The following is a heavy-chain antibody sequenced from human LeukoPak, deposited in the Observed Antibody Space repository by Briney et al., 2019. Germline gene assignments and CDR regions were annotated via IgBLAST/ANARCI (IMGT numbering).Heavy chain of an antibody. J-gene: IGHJ4*02. CDR3: ARSDGRGR. Sequence: SETLSLTCVVYGGSFSGDSWSWIRQPPGKGLEWIGEINQRRNTNYNPSLKSRVTISIDTSKNQFSLKLSSVTAADTAVYFCARSDGRGRWGQGTLVTVSS. V-gene: IGHV4-34*01. D-gene: IGHD1-26*01. CDR1: GGSFSGDS. CDR2: INQRRNT.